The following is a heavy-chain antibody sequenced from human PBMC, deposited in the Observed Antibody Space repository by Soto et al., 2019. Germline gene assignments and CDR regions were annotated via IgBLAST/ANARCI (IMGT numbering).Heavy chain of an antibody. Sequence: ASVKDSCKASGYTFTSYYMHWVRQAPGQGLEWMGIINPSGGSTSYAQKFQGRVTMTRDTSTSTVYMELSSLRSEDTAVYYCAREPSRTRDAFDIWGQGTMVTVSS. D-gene: IGHD2-2*01. V-gene: IGHV1-46*01. CDR1: GYTFTSYY. J-gene: IGHJ3*02. CDR2: INPSGGST. CDR3: AREPSRTRDAFDI.